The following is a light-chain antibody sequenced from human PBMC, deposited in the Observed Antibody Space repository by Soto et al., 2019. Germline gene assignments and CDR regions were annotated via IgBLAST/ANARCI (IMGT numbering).Light chain of an antibody. Sequence: QSVLTQPPSVSAAPGQKVSISCSGSSSNVGKNFVSWYQHVPGKAPKLLIYDNQKRPSGIPDRFSASKSGTLATQDITGLQTGDEADYYCGTWDSSLTIGVIFGGGTKVTVL. J-gene: IGLJ2*01. CDR1: SSNVGKNF. CDR3: GTWDSSLTIGVI. CDR2: DNQ. V-gene: IGLV1-51*01.